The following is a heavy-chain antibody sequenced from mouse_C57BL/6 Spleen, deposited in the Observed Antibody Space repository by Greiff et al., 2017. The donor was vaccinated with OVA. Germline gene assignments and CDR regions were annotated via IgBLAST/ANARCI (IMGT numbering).Heavy chain of an antibody. J-gene: IGHJ4*01. CDR2: INPGSGGT. CDR3: ARGGSLYAMDY. Sequence: QVQLKESGAELVRPGTSVKVSCKASGYAFTNYLIEWVKQRPGQGLEWIGVINPGSGGTNYNEKFKGKATLTADKSSSTAYMQLSSLTSEDSAVYFCARGGSLYAMDYWGQGTSVTVSS. V-gene: IGHV1-54*01. CDR1: GYAFTNYL.